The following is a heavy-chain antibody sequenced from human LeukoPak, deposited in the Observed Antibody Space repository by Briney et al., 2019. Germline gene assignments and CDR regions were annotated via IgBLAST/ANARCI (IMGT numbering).Heavy chain of an antibody. CDR3: ARVPLRFLEPFDY. CDR2: ISHRGRT. Sequence: SETLSLTCAVYGGSVSGYYWSWIRQPPAKGLEWIGEISHRGRTHYTPSLKSRVTMSVDTSKTQFALNLNSVTAADTAVYYCARVPLRFLEPFDYWGQGILVTVSS. V-gene: IGHV4-34*01. J-gene: IGHJ4*02. CDR1: GGSVSGYY. D-gene: IGHD3-3*01.